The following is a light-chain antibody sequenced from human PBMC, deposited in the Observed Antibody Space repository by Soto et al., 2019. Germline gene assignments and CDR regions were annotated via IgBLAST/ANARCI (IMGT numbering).Light chain of an antibody. Sequence: DIQMTQSPSSLSASVGDRVTITCRASQAISNYVAWYQQRPGKVPKLLIYTASTIQSGVPSRFSGSGSGTDFTLTISRLQPEDVATYYCQMHNTAPFSFGPGTKVDIK. CDR2: TAS. V-gene: IGKV1-27*01. J-gene: IGKJ3*01. CDR3: QMHNTAPFS. CDR1: QAISNY.